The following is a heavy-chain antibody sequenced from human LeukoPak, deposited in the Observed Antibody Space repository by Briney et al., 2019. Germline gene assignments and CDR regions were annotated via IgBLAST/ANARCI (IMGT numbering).Heavy chain of an antibody. J-gene: IGHJ4*02. V-gene: IGHV1-46*01. Sequence: ASVKVSCKASGYTFTGYYMHWVRQAPGQGLEWMGIINPSGGTTSYAQKFQGRVTMTRDTSTSTVYMELSSLRSEDTAVYYCARRRDGYNYFDYWGQGTLVTVSS. CDR2: INPSGGTT. CDR3: ARRRDGYNYFDY. D-gene: IGHD5-24*01. CDR1: GYTFTGYY.